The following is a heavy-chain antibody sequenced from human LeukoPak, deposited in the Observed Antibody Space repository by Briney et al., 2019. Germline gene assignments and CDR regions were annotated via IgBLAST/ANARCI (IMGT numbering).Heavy chain of an antibody. V-gene: IGHV4-38-2*02. CDR1: ADAITSQFY. CDR3: ASQRITMVRGVPVPFDY. CDR2: IYHSGST. Sequence: PSETLSLTCIVSADAITSQFYWGWIRQPPGKGLEWIGSIYHSGSTYYNPSLKSRVTISVDTSKNQFSLKLSSVTAADTAVYYCASQRITMVRGVPVPFDYWGQGTLVTVSS. J-gene: IGHJ4*02. D-gene: IGHD3-10*01.